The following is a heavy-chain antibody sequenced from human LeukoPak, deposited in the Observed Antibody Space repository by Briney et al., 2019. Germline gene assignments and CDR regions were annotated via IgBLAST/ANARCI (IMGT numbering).Heavy chain of an antibody. D-gene: IGHD6-6*01. CDR3: ARSIAARVMWFDP. Sequence: PSETLSLTCAVYGESFSGYYWSWIRQPPGKGLEWIGEINHSGSTNYNPSLKSRVTISVDTSKNQFSLKLSSVTAADTAVYYCARSIAARVMWFDPWGQGTLVTVSS. CDR2: INHSGST. J-gene: IGHJ5*02. CDR1: GESFSGYY. V-gene: IGHV4-34*01.